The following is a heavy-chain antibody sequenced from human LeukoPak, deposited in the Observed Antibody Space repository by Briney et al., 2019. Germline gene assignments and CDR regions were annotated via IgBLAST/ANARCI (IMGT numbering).Heavy chain of an antibody. CDR3: AKSVYYGPNSHFGY. J-gene: IGHJ4*02. CDR2: IWYDGSNK. Sequence: GGSLRLSCAASGFTFSSYGMHWVRQAPGKGLEWVAVIWYDGSNKYYADSVKGRFTISRDNSKNTLYLQMNSLRAEDTAVYYCAKSVYYGPNSHFGYWGQGTLVTVSS. CDR1: GFTFSSYG. V-gene: IGHV3-33*06. D-gene: IGHD3-10*01.